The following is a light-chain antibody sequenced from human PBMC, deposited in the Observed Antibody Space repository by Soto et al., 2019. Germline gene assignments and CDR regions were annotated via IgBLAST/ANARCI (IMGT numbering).Light chain of an antibody. V-gene: IGKV2-28*01. Sequence: DIVMTQSPLSLPVTPGEPASISCRSSQSLLHSNGYNYLDWYLQKPGQSPQLLIYLGSNRASGVPDRFSGSGSGTGFTFTISSLQPEDFATYYCQQYESLPLTFGQGTPTGD. J-gene: IGKJ5*01. CDR2: LGS. CDR3: QQYESLPLT. CDR1: QSLLHSNGYNY.